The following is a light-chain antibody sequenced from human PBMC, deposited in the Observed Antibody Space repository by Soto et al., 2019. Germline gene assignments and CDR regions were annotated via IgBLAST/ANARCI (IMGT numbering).Light chain of an antibody. CDR1: NSDIGSYNY. CDR3: NSFTSSNTLPYV. V-gene: IGLV2-14*01. CDR2: EVS. Sequence: QSSLNQPASVSGSSGQSITISCSGTNSDIGSYNYVSWYLQHPGKAPKLIVFEVSNRPSGISDRFSGSKSGNTAYLTISGLQTEDEAVYYCNSFTSSNTLPYVFGTGTKVTVL. J-gene: IGLJ1*01.